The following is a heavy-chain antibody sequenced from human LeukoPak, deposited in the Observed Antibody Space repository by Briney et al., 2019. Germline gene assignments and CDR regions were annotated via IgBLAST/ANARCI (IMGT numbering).Heavy chain of an antibody. CDR1: GFTFSSYA. V-gene: IGHV3-30-3*01. D-gene: IGHD6-13*01. CDR2: MSYDGSNK. J-gene: IGHJ4*02. CDR3: ARDQGIAAYLFDY. Sequence: GGSLRLSCAASGFTFSSYAMHWVRQAPGKGLEWVAVMSYDGSNKYYADSVKGRFTISRDNSKNTLYLQMNSLRAEDTAVYYCARDQGIAAYLFDYWGQGTLVTVSS.